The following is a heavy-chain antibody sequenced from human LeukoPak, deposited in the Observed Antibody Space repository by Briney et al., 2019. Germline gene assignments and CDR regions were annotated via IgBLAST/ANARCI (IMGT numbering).Heavy chain of an antibody. CDR3: ARDPGYCSSTSCWDYYYGMDV. CDR1: GGSISSYY. V-gene: IGHV4-59*01. Sequence: SENLSLTCTVSGGSISSYYWSWIRQPPGKGLEWIGYIYYSGSTNYNPSLKSRVTISVDTSKNQFSLKLSSVTAADTAVYYCARDPGYCSSTSCWDYYYGMDVWGQGTTVTVS. CDR2: IYYSGST. D-gene: IGHD2-2*01. J-gene: IGHJ6*02.